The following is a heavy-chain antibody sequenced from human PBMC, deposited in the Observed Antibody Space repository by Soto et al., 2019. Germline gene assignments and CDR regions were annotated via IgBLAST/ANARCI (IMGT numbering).Heavy chain of an antibody. CDR1: GFTFTSSA. CDR3: AAGYYGSGSYYYYGMDV. V-gene: IGHV1-58*01. D-gene: IGHD3-10*01. CDR2: IVVGSGNT. J-gene: IGHJ6*02. Sequence: QMQLVQSGPEVKKPGTSVKVSCKASGFTFTSSAVQWVRQARGQRLEWIGWIVVGSGNTNYAQKFQERVTITRDMSXSXAYMELSSLRSEDTAVYYCAAGYYGSGSYYYYGMDVWGQGTTVTVSS.